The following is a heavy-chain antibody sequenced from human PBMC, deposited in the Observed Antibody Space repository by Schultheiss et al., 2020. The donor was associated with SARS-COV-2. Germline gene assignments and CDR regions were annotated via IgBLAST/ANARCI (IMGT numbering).Heavy chain of an antibody. D-gene: IGHD6-13*01. J-gene: IGHJ4*02. CDR1: GGSFSGYY. CDR2: INHSGST. Sequence: LRPSCAVYGGSFSGYYWSWIRQPPGKGLEWIGEINHSGSTNYNPSLKSRVTISVDTSKNQFSLKLSSVTAADTAVYYCARETGYSSSCYGYWGQGTLVTVSS. V-gene: IGHV4-34*01. CDR3: ARETGYSSSCYGY.